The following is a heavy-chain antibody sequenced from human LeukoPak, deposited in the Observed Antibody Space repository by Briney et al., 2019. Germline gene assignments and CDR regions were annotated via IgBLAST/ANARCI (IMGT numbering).Heavy chain of an antibody. V-gene: IGHV4-39*07. J-gene: IGHJ5*02. Sequence: SETLSLTCTVSGGSISSSSYYWGWIRQPPGKGLEWTGSIYYSGSTYYNPSLKSRVTISVNTSKNQFSLKLSSVTAADTAVYYCARRYYDFWSDLNWFDPWGQGTLVTVSS. CDR3: ARRYYDFWSDLNWFDP. CDR1: GGSISSSSYY. D-gene: IGHD3-3*01. CDR2: IYYSGST.